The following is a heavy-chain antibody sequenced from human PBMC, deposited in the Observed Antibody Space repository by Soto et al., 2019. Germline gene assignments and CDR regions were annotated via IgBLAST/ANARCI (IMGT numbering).Heavy chain of an antibody. Sequence: QVHLAQSGAEVKKPGASVKVSCKGSGYAFTTYGITWVRQAPGQGLEWMGWISAHNGNTNYAQKLQGRVTVTRDTSTSTAYMELRSLRSDDTAGYYCARGRYGDYWGQGALVTVSS. D-gene: IGHD1-1*01. CDR3: ARGRYGDY. V-gene: IGHV1-18*01. CDR2: ISAHNGNT. J-gene: IGHJ4*02. CDR1: GYAFTTYG.